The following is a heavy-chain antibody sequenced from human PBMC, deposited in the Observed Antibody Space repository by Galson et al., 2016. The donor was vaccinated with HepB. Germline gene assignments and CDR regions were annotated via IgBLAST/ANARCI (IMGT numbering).Heavy chain of an antibody. CDR1: GFTFSSYA. CDR3: AIRPKVNHYYYYYMDV. J-gene: IGHJ6*03. D-gene: IGHD4-17*01. Sequence: SLRLSCAASGFTFSSYAMTWVRRAPGKGLEWVSVISGSGGSTNYADSVKGRFTISRDNFKNTLYLQMNSLRPEDTAVYYCAIRPKVNHYYYYYMDVWGKGTTVSVSS. V-gene: IGHV3-23*01. CDR2: ISGSGGST.